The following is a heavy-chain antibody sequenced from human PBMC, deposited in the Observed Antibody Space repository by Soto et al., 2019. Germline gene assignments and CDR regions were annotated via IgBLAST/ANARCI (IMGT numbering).Heavy chain of an antibody. CDR1: GYTLTELS. V-gene: IGHV1-24*01. CDR3: ATITGTAVSYYYGMDV. J-gene: IGHJ6*02. CDR2: FDPEDGQT. D-gene: IGHD1-20*01. Sequence: ASVKVSCKVSGYTLTELSMHWVRQAPGKGLEWMGGFDPEDGQTIYAQKFQGRVTMTEDTSTDTAYMELSSLRSEDTAVYYCATITGTAVSYYYGMDVWGQGTTVTVSS.